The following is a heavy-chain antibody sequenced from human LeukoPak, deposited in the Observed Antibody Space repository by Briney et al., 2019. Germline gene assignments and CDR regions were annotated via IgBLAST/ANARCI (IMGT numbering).Heavy chain of an antibody. CDR2: IYSGGST. J-gene: IGHJ4*02. D-gene: IGHD3-22*01. CDR3: ARTPPYDSSGYYSSGYFDY. V-gene: IGHV3-53*01. Sequence: GGSLRLSCAASGFSVNSNYMSWVRQAPGKGLEWVSVIYSGGSTYYADSVKGRFTISRDNSRNTLYLQMNSLRAEDTAVYYCARTPPYDSSGYYSSGYFDYWGQGTLVTVSS. CDR1: GFSVNSNY.